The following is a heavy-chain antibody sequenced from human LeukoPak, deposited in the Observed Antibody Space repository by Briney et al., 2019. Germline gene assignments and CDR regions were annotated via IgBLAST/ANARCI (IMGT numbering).Heavy chain of an antibody. Sequence: SETLSLTCAVYGGSFSGYYWGWIRQPPGKGLEWIGEINHSGSTNYNPSLKSRVTISVDTSKNQFSLKLSSVTAADTAVYYCARVHVVPAAIRFRWFDPWGQGTLVTVSS. J-gene: IGHJ5*02. CDR1: GGSFSGYY. CDR2: INHSGST. CDR3: ARVHVVPAAIRFRWFDP. V-gene: IGHV4-34*01. D-gene: IGHD2-2*02.